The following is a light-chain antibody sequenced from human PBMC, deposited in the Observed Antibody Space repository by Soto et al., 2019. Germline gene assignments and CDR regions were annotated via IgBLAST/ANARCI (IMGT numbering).Light chain of an antibody. CDR2: GAS. V-gene: IGKV3-15*01. J-gene: IGKJ1*01. CDR3: QHFNSWPLL. CDR1: QTVNHR. Sequence: IVMTQSPALLSVSPGGRATLSCRGRQTVNHRLAWYQQKAGQPPRPLIYGASTRATGIPARFSGSGSGTEFTLTISSLQSEDFAVYYCQHFNSWPLLFGQGTKVDIK.